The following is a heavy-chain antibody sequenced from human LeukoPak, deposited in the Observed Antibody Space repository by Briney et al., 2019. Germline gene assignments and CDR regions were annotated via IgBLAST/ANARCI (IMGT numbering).Heavy chain of an antibody. CDR1: GFTFTSSA. D-gene: IGHD6-13*01. J-gene: IGHJ4*02. CDR2: IVVGGGNT. V-gene: IGHV1-58*01. Sequence: SVKVSCKASGFTFTSSAVQWVRQARGQRLEWIGWIVVGGGNTNYAQKFQERVTITRDMSTSTAYMELSSLRSEDTAVYYCAADKQLVLGSYWGQGTLVTVSS. CDR3: AADKQLVLGSY.